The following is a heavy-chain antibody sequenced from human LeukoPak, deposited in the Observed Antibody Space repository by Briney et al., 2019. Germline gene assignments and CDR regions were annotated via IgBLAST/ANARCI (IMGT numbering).Heavy chain of an antibody. D-gene: IGHD3-22*01. CDR1: GFTFSSYA. V-gene: IGHV3-23*01. Sequence: GGSLRLSCAASGFTFSSYAMSWVRQAPGKGLEWVSAISGSSGSTYYADSVKGRFTISRDNSKNTLYLQMNSLRAEDTAVYYCAKDPSYDSSGTHDAFDIWGQGTMVTVSS. J-gene: IGHJ3*02. CDR3: AKDPSYDSSGTHDAFDI. CDR2: ISGSSGST.